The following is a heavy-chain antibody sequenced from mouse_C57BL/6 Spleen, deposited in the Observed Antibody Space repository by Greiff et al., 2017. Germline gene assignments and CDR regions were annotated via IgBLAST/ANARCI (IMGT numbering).Heavy chain of an antibody. Sequence: EVKVVESGGGLVKPGGSLKLSCAASGFTFSSYAMSWVRQTPEKRLEWVATISDGGSYTYYPDNAKNNLYLQMSHLKSEDTAMYYCAREYGNLYYAMDYWGQGTSVTVSS. J-gene: IGHJ4*01. CDR1: GFTFSSYA. V-gene: IGHV5-4*01. CDR2: ISDGGSYT. CDR3: AREYGNLYYAMDY. D-gene: IGHD2-10*02.